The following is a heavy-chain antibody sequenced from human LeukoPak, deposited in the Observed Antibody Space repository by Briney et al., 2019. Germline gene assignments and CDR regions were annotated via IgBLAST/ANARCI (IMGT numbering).Heavy chain of an antibody. CDR1: GGSISSYY. CDR3: ARALVGATKNYYCYYMDV. CDR2: IYYSGST. Sequence: PSETLSLTCTVSGGSISSYYWSWIRQPPGKGLEWIGYIYYSGSTNYNPSLKSRVTISVDTSKNQFSLKVSSVTAADTAVYYCARALVGATKNYYCYYMDVWGKGTTVTVSS. D-gene: IGHD1-26*01. J-gene: IGHJ6*03. V-gene: IGHV4-59*01.